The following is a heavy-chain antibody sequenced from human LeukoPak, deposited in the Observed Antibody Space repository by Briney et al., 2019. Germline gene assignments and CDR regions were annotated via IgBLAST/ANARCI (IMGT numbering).Heavy chain of an antibody. V-gene: IGHV4-38-2*01. D-gene: IGHD3-3*01. Sequence: SETLSLTCAVSGYSISIAYYWGWIRQPPGKGLEWIGRIFRGGSTSYNPSLMSRLTMSMDTSKNQFSLQLTSVTAADTAVYYCARYDSRGSGSTQLEYWGQGILVTVSS. CDR3: ARYDSRGSGSTQLEY. J-gene: IGHJ4*02. CDR2: IFRGGST. CDR1: GYSISIAYY.